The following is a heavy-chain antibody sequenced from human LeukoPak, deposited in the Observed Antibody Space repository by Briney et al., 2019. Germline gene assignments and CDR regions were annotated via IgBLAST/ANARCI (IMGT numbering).Heavy chain of an antibody. J-gene: IGHJ6*02. V-gene: IGHV3-7*03. CDR3: ARGGCLDV. D-gene: IGHD3-16*01. CDR2: INHNGNVN. CDR1: GFTFSSYW. Sequence: GGSLRLSCAASGFTFSSYWMNWARQAPGKGLEWVASINHNGNVNYYVDSVKGRFTISRDNAKNSLYLQMSNLRAEDTAVYFCARGGCLDVWGQGATVTVSS.